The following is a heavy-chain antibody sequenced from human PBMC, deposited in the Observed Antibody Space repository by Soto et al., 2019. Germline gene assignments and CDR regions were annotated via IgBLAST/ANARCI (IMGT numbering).Heavy chain of an antibody. V-gene: IGHV1-69*04. D-gene: IGHD3-10*01. Sequence: SVKVSCKASGGTFSSYTISWVRQAPGQGLEWMGRIIPILGIANYAQKFQGRVTITADKSTSTAYMELSSLRSEDTAVYYCAREYYYGSGSYGMDVWGQGTTVTVSS. CDR1: GGTFSSYT. CDR3: AREYYYGSGSYGMDV. J-gene: IGHJ6*02. CDR2: IIPILGIA.